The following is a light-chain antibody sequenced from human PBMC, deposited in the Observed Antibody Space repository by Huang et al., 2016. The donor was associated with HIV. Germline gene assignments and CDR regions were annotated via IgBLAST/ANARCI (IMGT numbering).Light chain of an antibody. J-gene: IGKJ1*01. Sequence: EIVLTQSPGTLSLSPGERATLSCRASQSVNSNYLAWYQQKSGQAPRLLIYGASSRATGIPDRVSGSGSGTDFTLTISRLEPEDFAVYYCQQYGNSRTFGQGTKVEIK. V-gene: IGKV3-20*01. CDR3: QQYGNSRT. CDR2: GAS. CDR1: QSVNSNY.